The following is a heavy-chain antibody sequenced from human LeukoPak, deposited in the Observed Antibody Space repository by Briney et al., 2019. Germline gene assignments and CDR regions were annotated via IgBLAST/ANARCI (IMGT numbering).Heavy chain of an antibody. CDR3: ARDGRLCGGDCYPFGGYAFDI. CDR2: ISYDGSNK. D-gene: IGHD2-21*02. V-gene: IGHV3-30*14. J-gene: IGHJ3*02. Sequence: PGGSLRLSCAASGFTFSSYAIHWVRQAPGKGLEWVAVISYDGSNKYYADSVKGRFTISRDNSKNTLYLQMGSLRAEDMAVYYCARDGRLCGGDCYPFGGYAFDIWGQGTMVTVSS. CDR1: GFTFSSYA.